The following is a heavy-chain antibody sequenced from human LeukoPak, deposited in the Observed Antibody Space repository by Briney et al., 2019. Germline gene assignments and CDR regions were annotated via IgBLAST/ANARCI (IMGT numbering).Heavy chain of an antibody. J-gene: IGHJ4*02. CDR1: GGSVSSYY. V-gene: IGHV4-59*08. Sequence: PSETLSLTCTVSGGSVSSYYWNRIRQPPGKGLEWIGNIYYSGSTNYNPSLRSRVTISVDTSKNQFSLRLSSVTAADTAVYYCASDKGQWLFSDWGQGTLVTVSS. CDR3: ASDKGQWLFSD. CDR2: IYYSGST. D-gene: IGHD6-19*01.